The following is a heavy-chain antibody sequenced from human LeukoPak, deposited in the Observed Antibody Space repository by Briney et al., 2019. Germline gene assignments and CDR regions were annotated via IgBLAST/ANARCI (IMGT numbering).Heavy chain of an antibody. D-gene: IGHD1-26*01. J-gene: IGHJ5*02. V-gene: IGHV4-59*11. CDR3: ARGIVGARRWFDP. Sequence: SETLSLTCTVSGGSLSSHYWSWLRQPPGKGLEWLGYTYYSGSTNYNPSLKSRVTISVDTSKNQFSLKLSSVTAADTAVYYCARGIVGARRWFDPWGQGTLVTVSS. CDR1: GGSLSSHY. CDR2: TYYSGST.